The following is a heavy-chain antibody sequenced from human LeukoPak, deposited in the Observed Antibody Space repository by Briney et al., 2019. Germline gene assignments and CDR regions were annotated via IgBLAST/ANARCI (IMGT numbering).Heavy chain of an antibody. J-gene: IGHJ6*02. CDR3: AKDSRGWLTYGMDV. CDR1: GFTFSNYW. Sequence: GGSLRLSCAASGFTFSNYWMHWVRQVPGKGLEWVSGISASGGSTSYADSVRGRFTISRDNAKNSLYLQMNSLRAEDTALYYCAKDSRGWLTYGMDVWGQGTTVTVSS. D-gene: IGHD4/OR15-4a*01. CDR2: ISASGGST. V-gene: IGHV3-23*01.